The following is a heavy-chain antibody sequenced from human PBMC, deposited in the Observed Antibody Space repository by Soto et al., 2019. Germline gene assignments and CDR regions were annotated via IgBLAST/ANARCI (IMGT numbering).Heavy chain of an antibody. J-gene: IGHJ6*02. D-gene: IGHD3-10*01. CDR2: IYSDGST. V-gene: IGHV3-53*01. Sequence: GGSLRLSCAASGFTVSSNYMSWVRQAPGKGLEWVSVIYSDGSTYCADSVKGRFTISRDNSKNMLYLQMNSLRAEDTAVYYCARDRSGSSGYYGMDVWGQGTTVTVSS. CDR3: ARDRSGSSGYYGMDV. CDR1: GFTVSSNY.